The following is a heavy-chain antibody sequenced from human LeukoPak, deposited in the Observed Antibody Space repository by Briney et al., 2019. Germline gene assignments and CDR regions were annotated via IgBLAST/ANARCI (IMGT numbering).Heavy chain of an antibody. V-gene: IGHV3-23*01. CDR3: AKEGDILTGYAGFDY. CDR2: ISCSGGST. J-gene: IGHJ4*02. Sequence: QAPGKGXXXXXAISCSGGSTSYADSVKGRFTISRDNSKNTLYLQMNSLRAEDTAVYYCAKEGDILTGYAGFDYWGQGTLVTVSS. D-gene: IGHD3-9*01.